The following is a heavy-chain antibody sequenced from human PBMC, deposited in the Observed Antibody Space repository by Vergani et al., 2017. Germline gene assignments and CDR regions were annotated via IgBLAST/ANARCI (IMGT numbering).Heavy chain of an antibody. Sequence: VQLLESGGGLVQPGGSLRLSCAASGFTFSSYAMSWVRQAPGKGLEWVAVIWYDGSNKYYVESVKGRFTISRDNSKNTLYLQMNSLRAEDTAVYYCARGAVAGDYWGQGTLVTVSS. CDR2: IWYDGSNK. CDR3: ARGAVAGDY. CDR1: GFTFSSYA. D-gene: IGHD6-19*01. J-gene: IGHJ4*02. V-gene: IGHV3-33*08.